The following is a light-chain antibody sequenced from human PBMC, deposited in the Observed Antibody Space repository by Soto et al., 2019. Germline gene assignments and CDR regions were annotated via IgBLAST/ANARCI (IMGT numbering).Light chain of an antibody. Sequence: EFVLTQSPGTLSLSPGERATLSCRASQSLTNSFIAWYQQKPGQAPRLLIYGTSSRASGIPDRFSGSGSGTDFTLTISRLETEDFAVYYCQQRSSWPPITFGGGTKVDIK. CDR3: QQRSSWPPIT. CDR2: GTS. CDR1: QSLTNSF. V-gene: IGKV3D-20*02. J-gene: IGKJ4*01.